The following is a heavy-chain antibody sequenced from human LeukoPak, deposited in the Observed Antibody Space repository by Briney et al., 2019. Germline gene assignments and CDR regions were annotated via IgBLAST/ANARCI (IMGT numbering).Heavy chain of an antibody. CDR1: GFTFSSYS. CDR3: GKYYGDNYYYFYMDV. J-gene: IGHJ6*03. CDR2: ISSSSSYI. V-gene: IGHV3-21*01. D-gene: IGHD4-17*01. Sequence: GGSLRLSCTATGFTFSSYSMNWVRQAPGKGLEWVSSISSSSSYIYYADSVRGRFTISRDNAKNSLYLHMSSLRAEDTAVYYCGKYYGDNYYYFYMDVWGKGTTVTVSS.